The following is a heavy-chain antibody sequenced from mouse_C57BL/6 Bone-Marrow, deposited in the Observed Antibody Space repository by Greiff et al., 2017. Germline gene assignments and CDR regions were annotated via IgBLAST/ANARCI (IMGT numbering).Heavy chain of an antibody. J-gene: IGHJ2*01. CDR3: AREDSSIYYFDY. D-gene: IGHD3-2*01. Sequence: VQLQQPGAELVMPGASVKLSCKASGYTFTSYWMHWVKQRPGQGLEWIGEIVPSDSYTNYNQKFKGKSTLTVDKSSSTAYMQLSSLTPEDSAVYYCAREDSSIYYFDYWGQGTTLTVSS. CDR1: GYTFTSYW. V-gene: IGHV1-69*01. CDR2: IVPSDSYT.